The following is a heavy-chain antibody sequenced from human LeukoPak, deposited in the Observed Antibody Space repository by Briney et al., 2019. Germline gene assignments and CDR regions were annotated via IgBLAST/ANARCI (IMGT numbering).Heavy chain of an antibody. D-gene: IGHD3-10*01. J-gene: IGHJ4*02. V-gene: IGHV4-39*07. CDR1: GGSISSSSYY. CDR2: IYYSGST. Sequence: SETLSLTCTVSGGSISSSSYYWGWIRQPPGKGLEWIGSIYYSGSTYYNPSLKSRVTISVDTSKNQFSLKLSSVTAADTAVYYCARVPWVRGVTQYYFDYWGQGTLVTVSS. CDR3: ARVPWVRGVTQYYFDY.